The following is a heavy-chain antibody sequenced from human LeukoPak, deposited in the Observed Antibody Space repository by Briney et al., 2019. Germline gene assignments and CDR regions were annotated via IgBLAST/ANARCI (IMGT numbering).Heavy chain of an antibody. V-gene: IGHV3-53*04. CDR2: LYSGGTT. Sequence: PGGSLRLSCAASGFTVSSNYMSWVRQAPGKGLEWVSVLYSGGTTYYADSVKGRFTISRQTSKNTLYLQMNSLRAEDTAVYHCARGDYYDTSGYLNWGQGTLVTVSS. CDR3: ARGDYYDTSGYLN. J-gene: IGHJ4*02. CDR1: GFTVSSNY. D-gene: IGHD3-22*01.